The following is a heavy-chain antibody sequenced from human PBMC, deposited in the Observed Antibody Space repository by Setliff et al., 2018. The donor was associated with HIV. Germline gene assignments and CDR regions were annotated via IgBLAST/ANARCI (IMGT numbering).Heavy chain of an antibody. J-gene: IGHJ4*02. CDR1: GYSFTNYW. D-gene: IGHD2-21*02. CDR2: IFPGDSDT. V-gene: IGHV5-51*01. Sequence: PGESLKISCQASGYSFTNYWIGWVRQMPGKGLEWMGIIFPGDSDTRYRPSFQGQVIISADKSISTAYLHLSSLKASDTAIYYCVRRDNLVVTLTYYFDSWGQGTLVTVSS. CDR3: VRRDNLVVTLTYYFDS.